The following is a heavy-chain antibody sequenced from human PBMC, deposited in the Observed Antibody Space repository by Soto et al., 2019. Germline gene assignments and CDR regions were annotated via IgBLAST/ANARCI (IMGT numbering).Heavy chain of an antibody. D-gene: IGHD3-9*01. CDR2: IYYSGST. V-gene: IGHV4-59*01. J-gene: IGHJ4*02. CDR3: ARENYDILTGYYIGFDY. Sequence: SETLSLTCTVSGGSISSYYWSWIRQPPGKGLEWIGYIYYSGSTNYNPSLKSRVTISVDTSKNQFSLKLSSVTAADTAVYYCARENYDILTGYYIGFDYWGQGTLVTVSS. CDR1: GGSISSYY.